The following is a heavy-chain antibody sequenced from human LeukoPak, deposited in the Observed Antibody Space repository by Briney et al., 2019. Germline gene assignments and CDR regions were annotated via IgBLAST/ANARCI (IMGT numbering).Heavy chain of an antibody. D-gene: IGHD3-16*01. CDR2: ISAYNGNT. CDR1: GYTFTSYG. CDR3: ARDGGSEGMDWYFDY. V-gene: IGHV1-18*01. Sequence: ASVKVSCKASGYTFTSYGISWVRQAPGQGLEWMGWISAYNGNTNYAQKLQGRVTMTTDTSTSTAYMELRSLRSDDTAVYYCARDGGSEGMDWYFDYWGQGTLVTVSS. J-gene: IGHJ4*02.